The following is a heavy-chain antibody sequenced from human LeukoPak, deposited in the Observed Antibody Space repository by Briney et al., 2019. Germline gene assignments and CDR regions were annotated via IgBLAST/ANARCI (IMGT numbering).Heavy chain of an antibody. J-gene: IGHJ6*02. D-gene: IGHD6-6*01. CDR3: AKEYSSSSYYYYGMDV. Sequence: PGGSLRLSCAASGFTFSSYGMHWVRQAPGKGLEWVAVISYDGSDKYYADSVKGRFTISRDNSKNTLYLQMNSLGAEDTAVYYCAKEYSSSSYYYYGMDVWGQGTTVTVSS. CDR1: GFTFSSYG. CDR2: ISYDGSDK. V-gene: IGHV3-30*18.